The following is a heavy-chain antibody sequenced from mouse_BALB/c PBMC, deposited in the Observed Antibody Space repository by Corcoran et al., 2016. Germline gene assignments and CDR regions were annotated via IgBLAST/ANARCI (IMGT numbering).Heavy chain of an antibody. D-gene: IGHD2-4*01. Sequence: EVQLQQSGPELVKPGASVKMSCKASGYTFTSYVMHWVKQKPGQGLEWIGYINPYNDGTKYNEKFKGKATLTSDKSSSTAYMELSSLPSEDSAVYYGARGNDYDYFDYWGQGTTLTVSS. J-gene: IGHJ2*01. CDR2: INPYNDGT. V-gene: IGHV1S136*01. CDR1: GYTFTSYV. CDR3: ARGNDYDYFDY.